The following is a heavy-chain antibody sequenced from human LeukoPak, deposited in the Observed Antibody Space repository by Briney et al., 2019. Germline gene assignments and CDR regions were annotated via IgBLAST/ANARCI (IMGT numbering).Heavy chain of an antibody. V-gene: IGHV1-18*01. J-gene: IGHJ4*02. Sequence: VKVSCKASGGTFSSYAISWVRQAPGQGLEWMGWISAYNGNTNYAQKLQGRVTMTTDTSTSTAYMELRSLRSDDTAVYYCARKGSGSYDFDYWGQGTLVTVSS. CDR1: GGTFSSYA. CDR2: ISAYNGNT. CDR3: ARKGSGSYDFDY. D-gene: IGHD1-26*01.